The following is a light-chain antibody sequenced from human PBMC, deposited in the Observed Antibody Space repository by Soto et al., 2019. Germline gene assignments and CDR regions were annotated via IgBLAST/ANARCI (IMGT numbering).Light chain of an antibody. J-gene: IGKJ1*01. CDR2: AAS. Sequence: EIVLTPSPATLSLSPGERVTLSCRASQGVSSYLAWYQQKPGQAPRLLIYAASNRATVIPARFSRSGSGTDFTLTISSLEPEDFAIYYCQQRSNWPGTFGQGTKVEIK. CDR1: QGVSSY. CDR3: QQRSNWPGT. V-gene: IGKV3-11*01.